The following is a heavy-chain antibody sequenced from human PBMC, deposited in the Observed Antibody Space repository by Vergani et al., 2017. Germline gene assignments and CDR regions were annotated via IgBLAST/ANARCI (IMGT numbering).Heavy chain of an antibody. V-gene: IGHV4-34*01. CDR2: INHSGST. CDR1: GGSFSGYY. Sequence: QVQLQQWGAGLLKPSETLSLTCAVYGGSFSGYYWRWIRQPPGKGLEWIGEINHSGSTNYNPSLKSRVTISVDTSKNQFALKLRSVTAADTAVYYCARGVGKDVVVVAAEPFDYWGQGTLVTVSS. D-gene: IGHD2-15*01. J-gene: IGHJ4*02. CDR3: ARGVGKDVVVVAAEPFDY.